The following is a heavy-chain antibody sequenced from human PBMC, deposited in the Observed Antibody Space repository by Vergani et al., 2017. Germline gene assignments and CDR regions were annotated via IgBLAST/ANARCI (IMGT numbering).Heavy chain of an antibody. CDR3: AKDGPVEDSSGYYYYYGMDV. CDR1: GFTFDDYT. V-gene: IGHV3-43*01. D-gene: IGHD3-22*01. J-gene: IGHJ6*02. Sequence: EVQLVESGGVVVQPGGSLRLSCAASGFTFDDYTMHWVRQAPGKGLEWVSLISWDGGSTYYADSVKGRFTISRDNSKNSLYLQMNSLRTEDTALYYCAKDGPVEDSSGYYYYYGMDVWGQGTTVTVSS. CDR2: ISWDGGST.